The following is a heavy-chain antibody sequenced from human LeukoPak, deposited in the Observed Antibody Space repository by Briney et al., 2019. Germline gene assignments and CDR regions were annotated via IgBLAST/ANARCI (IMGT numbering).Heavy chain of an antibody. V-gene: IGHV4-4*02. Sequence: SETLSLTCAVSGGSISSSNWWSWVRQPPGKGLEWIGEIYHSGSTNYNPSLKSRVTISVDTSKNQFSLKLSSVTAADTAVYYCARGCTIFGVVTWWKADYFDYWGQGTLVTVSS. CDR3: ARGCTIFGVVTWWKADYFDY. D-gene: IGHD3-3*01. CDR1: GGSISSSNW. J-gene: IGHJ4*02. CDR2: IYHSGST.